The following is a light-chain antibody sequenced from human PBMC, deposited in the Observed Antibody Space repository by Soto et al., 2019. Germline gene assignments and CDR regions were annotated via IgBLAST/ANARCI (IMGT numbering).Light chain of an antibody. J-gene: IGLJ2*01. V-gene: IGLV3-1*01. Sequence: SYELTQPPSVSVSPGQTASITCSGDKLGDKYACWYQQKPGQSPVLVIYQDSKRPSGIPERFSGSNSGNTATLTISGTQAMDEADYYCQAWDSSLVVFGGGTSSPS. CDR2: QDS. CDR1: KLGDKY. CDR3: QAWDSSLVV.